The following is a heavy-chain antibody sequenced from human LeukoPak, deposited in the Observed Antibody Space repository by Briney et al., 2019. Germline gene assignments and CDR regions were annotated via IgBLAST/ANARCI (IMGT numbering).Heavy chain of an antibody. CDR1: GGTFISYA. V-gene: IGHV3-30*04. CDR3: ARTGDPLYYYGSGSYPKAGGPPDY. Sequence: SCKASGGTFISYAMHWVRQAPGKGLKWVAVISHDGTNKYYADSVKGRFTISRDNSKNTLDLQMNSLRAEDTAVYYCARTGDPLYYYGSGSYPKAGGPPDYWGQGTLVTVSS. D-gene: IGHD3-10*01. J-gene: IGHJ4*02. CDR2: ISHDGTNK.